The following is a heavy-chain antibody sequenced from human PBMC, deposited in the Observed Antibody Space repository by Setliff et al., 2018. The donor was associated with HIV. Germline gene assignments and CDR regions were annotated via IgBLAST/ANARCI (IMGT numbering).Heavy chain of an antibody. CDR1: GYTFTDFY. D-gene: IGHD1-26*01. Sequence: ASVKVSCKTFGYTFTDFYIHWVRQVPGQGLEWMGRINPNSGGTNYAQNFQERVTMTSDASLNTASMELNILTSDDRARYYCAREGIGSFTLFEYWGQGTLVTVSS. CDR3: AREGIGSFTLFEY. J-gene: IGHJ4*02. CDR2: INPNSGGT. V-gene: IGHV1-2*06.